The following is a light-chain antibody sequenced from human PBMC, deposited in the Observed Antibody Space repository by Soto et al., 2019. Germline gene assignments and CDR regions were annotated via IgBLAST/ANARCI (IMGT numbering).Light chain of an antibody. J-gene: IGLJ1*01. CDR3: SSYTTSNTRQIV. CDR2: DVS. Sequence: QSVLTQPASVSGSPGQAITNSCTGTSSDVGGYTYVSWYQQHPGKAPKFIIYDVSNRPSGVSNRFSGSKSGNTASLTISGLQAEDEADYYCSSYTTSNTRQIVFGTGTKVTVL. CDR1: SSDVGGYTY. V-gene: IGLV2-14*01.